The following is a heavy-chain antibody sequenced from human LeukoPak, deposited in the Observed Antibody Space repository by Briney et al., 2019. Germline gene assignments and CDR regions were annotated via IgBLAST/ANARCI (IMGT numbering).Heavy chain of an antibody. Sequence: GGSLRLSCAASGFTCSRYWMSWVRQAPGKGLEWVANIKEDGSAKYYVDSVKGRFTISRDNAKNSVYLQMNSLRAEDTAVYYCATSYDSSGCEWGQGTLVTVSS. J-gene: IGHJ4*02. CDR1: GFTCSRYW. CDR2: IKEDGSAK. CDR3: ATSYDSSGCE. D-gene: IGHD3-22*01. V-gene: IGHV3-7*01.